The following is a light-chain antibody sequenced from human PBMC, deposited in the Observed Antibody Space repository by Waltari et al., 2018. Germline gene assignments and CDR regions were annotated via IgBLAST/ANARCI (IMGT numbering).Light chain of an antibody. CDR3: QQYYSTPYS. V-gene: IGKV4-1*01. J-gene: IGKJ2*03. CDR1: QSVLYSSNNKNC. Sequence: DIVMTQSPDSLAVSLGERATINCKSNQSVLYSSNNKNCLGWYQQKPGQPPKLLIYWASTRESGVPDRFSGSGSGTDFTLTISCLQAEDVAVYYCQQYYSTPYSFGQGTKLEIK. CDR2: WAS.